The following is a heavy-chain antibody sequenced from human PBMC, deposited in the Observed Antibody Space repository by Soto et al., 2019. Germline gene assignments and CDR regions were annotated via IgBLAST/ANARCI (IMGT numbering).Heavy chain of an antibody. CDR2: IYYSGST. Sequence: AGTLSLTCAVSGCSVSGGRYCWICIRQPPGKGLEWIGYIYYSGSTNYTPPLKSRVTISVDTSKNQFYLKLTSVTAADTAVYSCARDPLGTQLYYYYGMDVWGQGTTVT. CDR1: GCSVSGGRYC. D-gene: IGHD1-1*01. J-gene: IGHJ6*02. CDR3: ARDPLGTQLYYYYGMDV. V-gene: IGHV4-61*01.